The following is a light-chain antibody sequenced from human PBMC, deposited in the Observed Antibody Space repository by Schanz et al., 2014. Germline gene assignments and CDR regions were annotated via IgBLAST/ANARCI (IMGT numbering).Light chain of an antibody. CDR2: LGS. CDR3: MQSIQLTT. Sequence: DIVMTQSPLSLPVTPGEPASISCRSSQSLLHSNGYNYLDWYVQKPGQSPQLLIYLGSTRASGVPDRFSGSGSGTDFTLIISRVEAEDVGVYYCMQSIQLTTFGGGTKVEIK. CDR1: QSLLHSNGYNY. J-gene: IGKJ4*01. V-gene: IGKV2-28*01.